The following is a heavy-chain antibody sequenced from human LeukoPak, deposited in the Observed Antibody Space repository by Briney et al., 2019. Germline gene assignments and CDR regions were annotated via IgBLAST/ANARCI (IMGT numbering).Heavy chain of an antibody. CDR1: GGSISSSNW. Sequence: SETLSLTCAVSGGSISSSNWWSWVRQPPGKGMEWIGEIYHSGSTNYNPSLKSRFTISVDNSNNQFSLKLSSVTAAFTAVYYCARLRGGIVVDIVATIHRPGYYYYMDVWGKGTTVTVSS. CDR2: IYHSGST. J-gene: IGHJ6*03. CDR3: ARLRGGIVVDIVATIHRPGYYYYMDV. D-gene: IGHD5-12*01. V-gene: IGHV4-4*02.